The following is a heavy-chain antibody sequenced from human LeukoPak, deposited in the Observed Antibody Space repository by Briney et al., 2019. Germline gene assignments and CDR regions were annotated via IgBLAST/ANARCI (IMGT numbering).Heavy chain of an antibody. CDR2: ISTYNGKT. J-gene: IGHJ5*02. CDR3: ARNPITRVRAYIGFDP. V-gene: IGHV1-18*01. CDR1: GYTFSSYG. Sequence: GASVQVSCKASGYTFSSYGISWVRQAPGQGLEWMGWISTYNGKTNYAQKLQGRVTMTTDTAKSTVYMELSSLRAEDTAVYYCARNPITRVRAYIGFDPWGQGTLVTVSS. D-gene: IGHD3-10*01.